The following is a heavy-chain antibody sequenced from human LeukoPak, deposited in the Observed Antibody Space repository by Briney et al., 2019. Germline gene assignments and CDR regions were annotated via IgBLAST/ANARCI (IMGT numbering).Heavy chain of an antibody. Sequence: GGSLRLSCAASGFTFSSYWMSWVRQAPGKGLERVANIKQDGSEKYYVDSVKGRFTISRDNAKNSLYLKMNSLRAEDTAVYYCARDVVDSGSYYFAYWGQGTLVTVSS. J-gene: IGHJ4*02. CDR2: IKQDGSEK. V-gene: IGHV3-7*01. CDR1: GFTFSSYW. D-gene: IGHD1-26*01. CDR3: ARDVVDSGSYYFAY.